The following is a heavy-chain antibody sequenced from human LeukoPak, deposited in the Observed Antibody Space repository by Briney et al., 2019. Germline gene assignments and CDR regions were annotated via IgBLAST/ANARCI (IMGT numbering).Heavy chain of an antibody. D-gene: IGHD2-2*01. CDR3: AKRYCSSTSCDSYYFYYMDV. CDR2: ISGSSSSM. J-gene: IGHJ6*03. Sequence: GGSLRLSCAASGFSFNDSYMTWIRQAPGKGLEWVAYISGSSSSMYYADSVKGRFTISRDNARNSLYLNMSSLRVEDTAVYYCAKRYCSSTSCDSYYFYYMDVWGKGTTVTVSS. V-gene: IGHV3-11*01. CDR1: GFSFNDSY.